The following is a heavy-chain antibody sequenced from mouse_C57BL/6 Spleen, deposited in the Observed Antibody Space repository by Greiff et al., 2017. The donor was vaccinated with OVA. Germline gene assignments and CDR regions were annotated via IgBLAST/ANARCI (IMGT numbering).Heavy chain of an antibody. CDR1: GYTFTSYW. CDR2: IDPSDSYT. J-gene: IGHJ1*03. Sequence: QVQLQQPGAELVRPGTSVKLSCKASGYTFTSYWMHWVKQRPGQGLEWIGVIDPSDSYTNYNQKFKGKATLTVDTSSSTAYMQLSSLTSEDSADYYCSRRGYYSNSLWYFDVWGTGTTVTVSS. V-gene: IGHV1-59*01. CDR3: SRRGYYSNSLWYFDV. D-gene: IGHD2-5*01.